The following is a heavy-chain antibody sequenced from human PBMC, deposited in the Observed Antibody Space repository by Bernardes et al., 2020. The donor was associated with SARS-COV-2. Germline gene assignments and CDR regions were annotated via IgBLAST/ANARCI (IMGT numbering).Heavy chain of an antibody. J-gene: IGHJ4*02. D-gene: IGHD4-17*01. CDR2: INHSGST. V-gene: IGHV4-34*01. CDR3: ARGRKGGDYDRVGDY. Sequence: SEPLSLTCAVYGGSFSGYYWSWIRQPPGKGLEWIGEINHSGSTNYNPSLKSRVTISVDTSKNQFSLKLSSVTAADTAVYYCARGRKGGDYDRVGDYWGQGTLVTVSS. CDR1: GGSFSGYY.